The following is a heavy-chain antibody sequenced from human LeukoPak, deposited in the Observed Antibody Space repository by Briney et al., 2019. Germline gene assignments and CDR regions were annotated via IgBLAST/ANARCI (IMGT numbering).Heavy chain of an antibody. CDR2: INPSSGGT. D-gene: IGHD2-2*01. CDR3: ARDGPGYMDV. J-gene: IGHJ6*03. CDR1: GYTFTGYY. V-gene: IGHV1-2*02. Sequence: GASVTVSFTASGYTFTGYYMHWVRQAPGEGLEGVGWINPSSGGTNYAQKFQGRVTMTRDTSISTAYMELSRLRSDDTAVYYCARDGPGYMDVWGKGTTVTVSS.